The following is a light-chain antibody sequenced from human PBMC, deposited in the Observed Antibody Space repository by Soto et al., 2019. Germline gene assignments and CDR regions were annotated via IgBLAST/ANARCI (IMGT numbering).Light chain of an antibody. V-gene: IGKV1-17*03. CDR1: QGISNS. CDR3: LQHNSYPPT. J-gene: IGKJ1*01. CDR2: AAS. Sequence: DIQMTQSPSAMSASVGDRVTITCRASQGISNSLAWFQQKPGKVPKRLNYAASSLQSGVPSRFSGSGSDTELTLTIGSLQPEDFATCCCLQHNSYPPTFGEGTKVEI.